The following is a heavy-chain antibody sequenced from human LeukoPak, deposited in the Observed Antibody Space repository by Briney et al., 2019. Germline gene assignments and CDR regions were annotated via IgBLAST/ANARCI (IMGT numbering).Heavy chain of an antibody. CDR1: GFIFSNAW. D-gene: IGHD1-26*01. J-gene: IGHJ4*02. Sequence: GGSLRLSCAASGFIFSNAWMSWVRQAPGKGMEWVGRIKSKTDGGTTDYAAPVKGRFTISRDDSKNTLYLQMNSLKTEDTAVYYCTTVLGWELPPFDYWGQGTLVTVSS. V-gene: IGHV3-15*01. CDR2: IKSKTDGGTT. CDR3: TTVLGWELPPFDY.